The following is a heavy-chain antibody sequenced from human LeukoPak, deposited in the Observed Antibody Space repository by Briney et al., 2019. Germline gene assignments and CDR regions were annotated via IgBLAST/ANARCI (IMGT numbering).Heavy chain of an antibody. D-gene: IGHD3-16*01. CDR3: TRAGLEVMITFGGVIDAFDI. J-gene: IGHJ3*02. V-gene: IGHV3-49*03. CDR2: IRSKAYGGTT. CDR1: GFTFGDYA. Sequence: GGSLRLSCTASGFTFGDYAMSWLRQAPGKGLEWVGFIRSKAYGGTTEYAASVKGRFTISRDDSKSIAYLQMNSLKTEDTAVYYCTRAGLEVMITFGGVIDAFDIWGQGTMVTVSS.